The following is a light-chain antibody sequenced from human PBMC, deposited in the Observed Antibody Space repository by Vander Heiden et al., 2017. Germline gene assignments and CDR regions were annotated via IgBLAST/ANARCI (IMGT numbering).Light chain of an antibody. CDR2: DAS. V-gene: IGKV1-17*01. J-gene: IGKJ2*01. CDR1: QGIRDR. CDR3: LQHDTYLFT. Sequence: DIQLTPSPSSLSASVGVRVTITCRATQGIRDRLAWYQQKPGKAPKRLIYDASNLQRGVPSRFSGSGFGTEFTLTISSLQPEDFATYYCLQHDTYLFTFGQGTKLEIK.